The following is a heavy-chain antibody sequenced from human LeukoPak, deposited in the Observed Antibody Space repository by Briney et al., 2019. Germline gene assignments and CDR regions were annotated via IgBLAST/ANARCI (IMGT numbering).Heavy chain of an antibody. CDR1: GFTFRIYG. V-gene: IGHV3-7*01. J-gene: IGHJ1*01. CDR2: IKPDGSEK. Sequence: PGGSLRLSCAASGFTFRIYGMNWVRQAPGKGPEWVAVIKPDGSEKYYVDSVMGRFTISRDNAKNSLYPQMNTLRAEDTALYYCARGLYSSSPWGQGTLVTVSS. D-gene: IGHD6-13*01. CDR3: ARGLYSSSP.